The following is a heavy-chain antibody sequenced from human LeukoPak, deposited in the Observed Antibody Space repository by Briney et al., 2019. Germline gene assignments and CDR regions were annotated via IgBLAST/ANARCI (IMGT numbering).Heavy chain of an antibody. CDR2: IYSGGST. V-gene: IGHV3-53*04. CDR1: GFTVSSNY. D-gene: IGHD1-7*01. J-gene: IGHJ6*02. CDR3: AKDTSRKNSDGMDV. Sequence: PGGSLRLSCAASGFTVSSNYMSWVRQAPGKGLEWVSVIYSGGSTYYADSVKGRFTISRHNSKNTLYLQMNSLRAEDTALYYCAKDTSRKNSDGMDVWGQGTTVTVSS.